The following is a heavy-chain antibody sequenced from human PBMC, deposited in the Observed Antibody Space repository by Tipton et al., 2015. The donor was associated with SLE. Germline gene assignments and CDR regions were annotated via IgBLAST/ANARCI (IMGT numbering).Heavy chain of an antibody. J-gene: IGHJ5*02. D-gene: IGHD6-13*01. V-gene: IGHV4-59*08. CDR3: ARLTKGYNSRFDP. Sequence: TLSLTCTVSGGSFTSYYWSWIRQPPGKGLEWIGFIYYTGSTNSNLSLKSRVTISVDTSKNQFSLKLTSVTAADTAVYYCARLTKGYNSRFDPWGQGTLVTVSS. CDR2: IYYTGST. CDR1: GGSFTSYY.